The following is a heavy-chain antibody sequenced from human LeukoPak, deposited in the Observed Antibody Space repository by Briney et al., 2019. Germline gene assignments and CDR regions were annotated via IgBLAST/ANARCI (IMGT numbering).Heavy chain of an antibody. CDR3: ARDYCSGGSCYPTYDY. J-gene: IGHJ4*02. CDR2: VYHNGNP. Sequence: PSETLSLTCAVSGASISSSNWWSWVRQPPGKGLEWIGKVYHNGNPDYNPSLKPRVTMSVDKSKSRFSLKLSSVTAADTAVYYCARDYCSGGSCYPTYDYWGQGTLVTVS. V-gene: IGHV4-4*02. CDR1: GASISSSNW. D-gene: IGHD2-15*01.